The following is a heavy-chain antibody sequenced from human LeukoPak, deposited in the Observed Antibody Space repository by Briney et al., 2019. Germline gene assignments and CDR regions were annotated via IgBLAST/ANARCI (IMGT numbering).Heavy chain of an antibody. D-gene: IGHD4-17*01. J-gene: IGHJ4*02. V-gene: IGHV1-46*02. CDR1: GYTFNSCY. CDR2: INPSGDFT. Sequence: ASVKVSCKASGYTFNSCYMHWVRQAPGQGLEWMGIINPSGDFTSYAQKFQGRVTMTKDTSTSTVYMELSSLRSGDTAVFYCARDAMTSVTTSPYYFDYWGQGTLVTVSS. CDR3: ARDAMTSVTTSPYYFDY.